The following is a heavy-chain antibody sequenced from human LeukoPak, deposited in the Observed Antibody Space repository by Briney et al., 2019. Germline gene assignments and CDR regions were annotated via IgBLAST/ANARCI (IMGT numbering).Heavy chain of an antibody. V-gene: IGHV3-21*01. J-gene: IGHJ4*02. CDR2: ITSGSSYI. CDR1: GFTFSIYT. Sequence: GGSLRLSCAASGFTFSIYTMNWVRQAPGKGLEWVTSITSGSSYIYYAGSVKGRFTISRDNAKNSLYLQMNRLRAEDTAVYYCARDPDGSDAYFDYWGQGTLVTVSS. D-gene: IGHD5-24*01. CDR3: ARDPDGSDAYFDY.